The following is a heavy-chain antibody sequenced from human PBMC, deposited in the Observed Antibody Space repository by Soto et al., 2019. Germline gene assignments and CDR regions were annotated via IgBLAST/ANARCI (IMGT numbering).Heavy chain of an antibody. V-gene: IGHV1-2*04. Sequence: ASVKVSCKASGYTFTGYYMHWVRQAPGQGLEWMGWINPNSGGTNYAQKFQGWVTMTRDTSISTAYMELSRLRSDDTAVYYCARKNAARPYVALNDGGMDVWGQGTTVTVSS. D-gene: IGHD6-6*01. CDR3: ARKNAARPYVALNDGGMDV. CDR2: INPNSGGT. CDR1: GYTFTGYY. J-gene: IGHJ6*02.